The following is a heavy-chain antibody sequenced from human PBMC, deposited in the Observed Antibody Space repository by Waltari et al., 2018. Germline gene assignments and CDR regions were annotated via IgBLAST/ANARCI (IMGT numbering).Heavy chain of an antibody. D-gene: IGHD4-4*01. CDR1: GGSISSSRYY. CDR3: ARCNSGRSYYFDY. CDR2: IYYSGST. V-gene: IGHV4-39*07. J-gene: IGHJ4*02. Sequence: QLQLQESGPGLVKPSATLSLTCTVSGGSISSSRYYWGWLRQPPGKGLEWIGSIYYSGSTNYNPSLKSRVTISVDTSKNQFSLKLSSVTAADTAVYYCARCNSGRSYYFDYWGQGTLVTVSS.